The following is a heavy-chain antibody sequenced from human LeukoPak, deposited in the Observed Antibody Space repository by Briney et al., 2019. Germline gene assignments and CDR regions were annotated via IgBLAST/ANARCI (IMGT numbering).Heavy chain of an antibody. D-gene: IGHD3-3*01. Sequence: SETLSLTCTVSGGSISSYYWSWIRQPPGKGLEWIGYIYYSGSTNYNPSLKSRVTISVDTSKNQFSLKLSSVTAADTAVYYCARVESVTIFGVVIGAWFDPWGQGTLVTVSS. CDR2: IYYSGST. J-gene: IGHJ5*02. CDR1: GGSISSYY. CDR3: ARVESVTIFGVVIGAWFDP. V-gene: IGHV4-59*01.